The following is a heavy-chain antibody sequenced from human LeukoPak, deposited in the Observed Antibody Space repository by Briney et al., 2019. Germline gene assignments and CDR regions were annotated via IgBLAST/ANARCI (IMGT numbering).Heavy chain of an antibody. Sequence: GASVKVSCKASGYTFTSYGISWVRQAPGQGLEWMGWISAYNGNTNYAQKLQGRVTMTTDTSTSTAYMELRSLRSDDTAVYYCARDAPRAYYYDSSGYYSAVPDPWGQGTLVTVSS. J-gene: IGHJ5*02. V-gene: IGHV1-18*01. CDR3: ARDAPRAYYYDSSGYYSAVPDP. D-gene: IGHD3-22*01. CDR1: GYTFTSYG. CDR2: ISAYNGNT.